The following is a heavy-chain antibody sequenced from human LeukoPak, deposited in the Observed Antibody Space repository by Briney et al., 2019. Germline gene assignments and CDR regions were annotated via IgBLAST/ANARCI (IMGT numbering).Heavy chain of an antibody. J-gene: IGHJ6*03. CDR3: AKAGPFSGGSSSGRDYYYYYMDV. D-gene: IGHD6-6*01. V-gene: IGHV3-30*18. Sequence: GGSLRLSCAASGFTLGNFWMSGVGQAPGKGLGGLAVISYDGSNKYYADSVKGRFTISRDNSKNTLYLQMNSLRAEDTAVYYCAKAGPFSGGSSSGRDYYYYYMDVWGKGTTVTVSS. CDR2: ISYDGSNK. CDR1: GFTLGNFW.